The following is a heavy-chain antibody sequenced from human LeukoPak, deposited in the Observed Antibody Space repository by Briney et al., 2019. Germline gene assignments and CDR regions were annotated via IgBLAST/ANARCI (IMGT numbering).Heavy chain of an antibody. CDR1: GYTFTSYG. J-gene: IGHJ4*02. Sequence: ASVKVSCKASGYTFTSYGISWVRQAPGQGLEWMGWISAYNGNANYAQKLQGRVTMTTDTSTSTAYMELRSLRSDDTAVYYCARDSKGLLWFGELSNPFDYWGQGTLVTVSS. V-gene: IGHV1-18*01. CDR3: ARDSKGLLWFGELSNPFDY. D-gene: IGHD3-10*01. CDR2: ISAYNGNA.